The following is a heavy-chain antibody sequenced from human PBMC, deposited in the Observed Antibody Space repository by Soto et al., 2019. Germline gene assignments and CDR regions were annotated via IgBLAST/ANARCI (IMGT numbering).Heavy chain of an antibody. J-gene: IGHJ4*02. V-gene: IGHV1-2*02. Sequence: ASVKVSCKASGYTCKNYYIHWVRQAPGKGLEWMGWINPTTGDTKFIQKFQGRVTVTRDTSVNTAYLELPSLTSDDTAMYYCARFGIEGDLAVAGPDYWGQGTLVTVSS. D-gene: IGHD6-19*01. CDR1: GYTCKNYY. CDR2: INPTTGDT. CDR3: ARFGIEGDLAVAGPDY.